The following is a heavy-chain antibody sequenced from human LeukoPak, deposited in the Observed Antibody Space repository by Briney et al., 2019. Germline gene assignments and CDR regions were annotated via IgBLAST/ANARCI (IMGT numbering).Heavy chain of an antibody. V-gene: IGHV3-33*01. J-gene: IGHJ4*02. Sequence: PGRSLRLSCAVSGFIFSDYGFHWVRQAPGKGLEWVAVTRFDGSIKQYADSVKGRFTISRDDSKNTLYLQMNFLKSEDTAVYYCARWVGTRQYYFYYWGQGTLVTVSS. D-gene: IGHD1-1*01. CDR3: ARWVGTRQYYFYY. CDR1: GFIFSDYG. CDR2: TRFDGSIK.